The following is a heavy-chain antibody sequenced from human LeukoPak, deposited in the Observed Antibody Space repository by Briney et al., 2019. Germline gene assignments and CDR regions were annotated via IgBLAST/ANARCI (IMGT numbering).Heavy chain of an antibody. J-gene: IGHJ6*02. D-gene: IGHD2-15*01. Sequence: PGGSLRLSCAASGFTFSSYSMNWVRQAPGKGLEWVSSISSSSSHMKYADSVEGRFTISRDDAKNSLYLQMNSLRAEDTAAYYCARVGCSGGSCYSRGDYYYGMDVWGQGTTVTVSS. CDR1: GFTFSSYS. V-gene: IGHV3-21*01. CDR3: ARVGCSGGSCYSRGDYYYGMDV. CDR2: ISSSSSHM.